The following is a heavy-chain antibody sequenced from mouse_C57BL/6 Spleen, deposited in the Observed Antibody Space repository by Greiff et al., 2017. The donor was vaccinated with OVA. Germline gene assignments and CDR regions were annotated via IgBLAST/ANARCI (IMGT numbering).Heavy chain of an antibody. D-gene: IGHD2-4*01. J-gene: IGHJ4*01. CDR2: IWRGGST. CDR1: GFSLTSYG. CDR3: AKNYEYYDYAMDD. Sequence: VQLVESGPGLVQPSQSLSITCTVSGFSLTSYGVHWVRQSPGKGLEWLGVIWRGGSTDYNAAFMSRLSITKDNSQSQVFCKIKSLQADDTAIYCCAKNYEYYDYAMDDWGQGTSVTVSS. V-gene: IGHV2-5*01.